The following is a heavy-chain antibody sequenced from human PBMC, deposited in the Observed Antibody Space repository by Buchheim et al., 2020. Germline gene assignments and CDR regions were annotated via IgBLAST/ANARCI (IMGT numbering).Heavy chain of an antibody. J-gene: IGHJ6*02. CDR2: ISFDGSNK. V-gene: IGHV3-30*03. D-gene: IGHD2-2*01. CDR3: ARGHCSSTKCDYYYAMDV. CDR1: GFTFSSYG. Sequence: QVQLVESGGGVVQPGRSLRLSCAASGFTFSSYGMHWVRQAPGKGLEWVAVISFDGSNKFYADSVKGRLTISRDNSKNTLYLQMNSLRVEDTAVYYCARGHCSSTKCDYYYAMDVWGQGTT.